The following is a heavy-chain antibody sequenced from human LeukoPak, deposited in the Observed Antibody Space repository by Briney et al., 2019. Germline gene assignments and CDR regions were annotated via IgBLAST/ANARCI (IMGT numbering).Heavy chain of an antibody. V-gene: IGHV3-7*03. J-gene: IGHJ5*02. Sequence: PGGSLRLSCAASGFTFTNFAMHWVRQAPGKGLEWVANIKTDGSEKYYVDSVKARFTISRDNAKNSLYLQMNSLRAEDTAVYYCARDYTGYFPWGQGTLVIVSS. CDR3: ARDYTGYFP. D-gene: IGHD3-9*01. CDR1: GFTFTNFA. CDR2: IKTDGSEK.